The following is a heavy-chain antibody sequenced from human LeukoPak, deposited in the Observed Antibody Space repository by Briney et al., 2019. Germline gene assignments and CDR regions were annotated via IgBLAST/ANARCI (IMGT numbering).Heavy chain of an antibody. CDR3: ATDCSGGSCYPIFDC. Sequence: GGSLRLSCAASGFTFSSYSMNWVRQAPGQGLEWVSYISSSSSTIYYADPVKGRFTISRDNAKHSLYLQMNSPRAEDTAVYYCATDCSGGSCYPIFDCWGQGTLVTVSS. CDR2: ISSSSSTI. D-gene: IGHD2-15*01. J-gene: IGHJ4*02. V-gene: IGHV3-48*01. CDR1: GFTFSSYS.